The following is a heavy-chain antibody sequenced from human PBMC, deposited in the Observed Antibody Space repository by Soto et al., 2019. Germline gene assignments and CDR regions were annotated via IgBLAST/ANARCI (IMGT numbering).Heavy chain of an antibody. CDR3: ARSRDPGIAVAGPLDY. Sequence: QVQLQESGPGLVKPSQTLSLTCTVSGGSISSGGYYWSWIRQHPGKGLEWIGYIYYSGSTYYNPSLKSRVTISVDTSKNQFSLKLSSVTAADTAVYYCARSRDPGIAVAGPLDYWGQGTLVTVSS. CDR1: GGSISSGGYY. D-gene: IGHD6-19*01. V-gene: IGHV4-31*03. CDR2: IYYSGST. J-gene: IGHJ4*02.